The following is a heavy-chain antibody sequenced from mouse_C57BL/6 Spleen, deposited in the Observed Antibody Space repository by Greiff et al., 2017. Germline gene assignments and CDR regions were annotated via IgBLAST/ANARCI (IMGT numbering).Heavy chain of an antibody. CDR3: ATIDDGYYVGLFAY. J-gene: IGHJ3*01. CDR2: IDPSDSYT. CDR1: GYTFTSYW. D-gene: IGHD2-3*01. V-gene: IGHV1-69*01. Sequence: QVQLQQPGAELVMPGASVKLSCKASGYTFTSYWLHWVKQRPGQGLEWIGEIDPSDSYTNYNQKFKGKSTLTVDKSSSTAYMLRSSLTSEDSAVYYCATIDDGYYVGLFAYWGQGTLVTVSA.